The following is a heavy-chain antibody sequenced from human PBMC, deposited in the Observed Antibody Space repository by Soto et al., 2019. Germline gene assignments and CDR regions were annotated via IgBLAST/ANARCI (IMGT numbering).Heavy chain of an antibody. CDR2: ISMDGSST. J-gene: IGHJ4*02. Sequence: EVQLVESGGGLVQPGGSLRLSCAASGFTFSNYWMHWDRQAPGKGLVWVSRISMDGSSTTYADSVKGRFTISRDNAENTLYLQMNSLRAEDTAVYYCARDFKDLGWDQGTLVTVSS. CDR1: GFTFSNYW. D-gene: IGHD3-16*01. CDR3: ARDFKDLG. V-gene: IGHV3-74*01.